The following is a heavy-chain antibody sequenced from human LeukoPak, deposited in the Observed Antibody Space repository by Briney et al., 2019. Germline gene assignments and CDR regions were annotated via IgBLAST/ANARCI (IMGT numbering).Heavy chain of an antibody. CDR3: ARVRYYDFWSGYYSPFDY. CDR2: INWNGGST. Sequence: GGSLRLSCAASGFTFDDYGVSWVRQAPGKGLEWVSGINWNGGSTGYADSVKGRFTISRDNAKNSLYLQMNSLRAEDTALYYCARVRYYDFWSGYYSPFDYWGQGTLVTVSS. V-gene: IGHV3-20*04. J-gene: IGHJ4*02. D-gene: IGHD3-3*01. CDR1: GFTFDDYG.